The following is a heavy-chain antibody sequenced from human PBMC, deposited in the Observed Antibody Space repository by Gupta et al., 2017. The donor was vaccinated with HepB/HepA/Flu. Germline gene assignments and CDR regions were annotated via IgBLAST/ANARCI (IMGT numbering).Heavy chain of an antibody. V-gene: IGHV3-23*01. J-gene: IGHJ4*02. D-gene: IGHD3-16*01. CDR2: ISGTGGST. Sequence: EVQLLESGGGLVQPGGSLRLSCAAPTFTFSTYAMSWVRQAPGRGVEWVSAISGTGGSTYYRGSGKGRFTISRDNAKNTLFMQMNRMRAEETAIYYCAKAKNPGGGVTPIAYGGQGTLVTVHS. CDR3: AKAKNPGGGVTPIAY. CDR1: TFTFSTYA.